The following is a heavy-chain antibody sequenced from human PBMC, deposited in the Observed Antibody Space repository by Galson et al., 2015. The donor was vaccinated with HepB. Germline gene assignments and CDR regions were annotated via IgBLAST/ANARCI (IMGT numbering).Heavy chain of an antibody. CDR3: ARLYSTTWYVDY. CDR2: IYHSGST. Sequence: TLSLTCTVSGGSISRYYWSWIRQSPGKGLEWIGYIYHSGSTNYNPSLKSRVTISVDTSENQFSLRLSSVTAADTAVYFCARLYSTTWYVDYWGQGTLVTVSS. CDR1: GGSISRYY. J-gene: IGHJ4*02. V-gene: IGHV4-59*08. D-gene: IGHD6-13*01.